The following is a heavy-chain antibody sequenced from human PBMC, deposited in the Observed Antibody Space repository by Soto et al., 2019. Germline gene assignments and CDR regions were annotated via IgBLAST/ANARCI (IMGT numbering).Heavy chain of an antibody. CDR1: GFTFSSYA. J-gene: IGHJ4*02. D-gene: IGHD3-3*01. V-gene: IGHV3-30-3*01. CDR2: ISYGGSNK. Sequence: GGSLRLSCAASGFTFSSYAMHWVRQAPGKGLEWVAVISYGGSNKYYADSVKGRFTISRDNSKNTLYLQMNSLRAEDTAVYYCARVYAYYDFWSGSYYFDYWGQGTLVTVSS. CDR3: ARVYAYYDFWSGSYYFDY.